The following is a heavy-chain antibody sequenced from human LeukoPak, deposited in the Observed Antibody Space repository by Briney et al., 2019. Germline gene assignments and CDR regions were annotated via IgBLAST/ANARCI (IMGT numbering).Heavy chain of an antibody. CDR3: ARDRPSSRGNYFDL. CDR2: IGSSGSPI. Sequence: SGGSLRLSCAASGFTFSDYYMSWIRQAPGKGLEWVSYIGSSGSPIYYADSVKGRFTISRDNAKNSLYLQMNSLRAEDTAVYYCARDRPSSRGNYFDLWGRGTLVTVSS. V-gene: IGHV3-11*01. D-gene: IGHD2-15*01. CDR1: GFTFSDYY. J-gene: IGHJ2*01.